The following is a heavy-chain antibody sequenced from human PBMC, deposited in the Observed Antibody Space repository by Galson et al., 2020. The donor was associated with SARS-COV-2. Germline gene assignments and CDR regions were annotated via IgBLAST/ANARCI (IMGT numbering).Heavy chain of an antibody. CDR2: ISAYNGNT. Sequence: SVKVSCKASGYTFTSYGISWVRQAPGQGLEWMGWISAYNGNTNYAQKLQGRVTMTTDTSTSTAYMELRSLRSDDTAVYYCARDTATTYYYDSSEGALFDPWGQGTLVTVSS. D-gene: IGHD3-22*01. V-gene: IGHV1-18*01. J-gene: IGHJ5*02. CDR3: ARDTATTYYYDSSEGALFDP. CDR1: GYTFTSYG.